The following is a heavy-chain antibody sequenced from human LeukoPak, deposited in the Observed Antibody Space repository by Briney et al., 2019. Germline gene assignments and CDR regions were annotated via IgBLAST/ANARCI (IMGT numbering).Heavy chain of an antibody. D-gene: IGHD1-26*01. J-gene: IGHJ4*02. CDR2: ISGSGGST. CDR1: GFTFSSYA. V-gene: IGHV3-23*01. CDR3: AKDFRSGSYYTDY. Sequence: PGGSLRLSCAASGFTFSSYAMSWVRQAPGKGLEWVSAISGSGGSTYYADSVKGRFTISRDNSKDTLYLQMNSLRAEDTAVYYCAKDFRSGSYYTDYWGQGTLVTVSS.